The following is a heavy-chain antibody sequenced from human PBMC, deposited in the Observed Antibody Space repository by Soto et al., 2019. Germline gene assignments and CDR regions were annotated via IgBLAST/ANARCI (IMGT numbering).Heavy chain of an antibody. CDR1: GFTFSYG. J-gene: IGHJ4*02. V-gene: IGHV3-30*18. Sequence: VQLLESGGGLIQPGGSLRLSCAASGFTFSYGIHWLRQAPGKGLAGVAYISYDSSNKFYGDSVKGRFNISRDNSKNTQFLQMNSLRASATAVYYCAKLVIVYCSGNTCDDYWGQGTLVAVSS. D-gene: IGHD2-15*01. CDR2: ISYDSSNK. CDR3: AKLVIVYCSGNTCDDY.